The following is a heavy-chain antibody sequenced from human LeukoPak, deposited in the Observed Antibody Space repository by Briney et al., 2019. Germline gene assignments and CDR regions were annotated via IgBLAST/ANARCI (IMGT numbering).Heavy chain of an antibody. CDR1: GYTFTGYY. V-gene: IGHV1-2*02. J-gene: IGHJ5*02. Sequence: EASVKVSCKASGYTFTGYYMHWVRQAPGQGLEWMGWINPNSGGTNYAQKFQGRVTMTRDTSISTAYMELSRLRSDDTAVYYCARGIVTYRNWFDPWGQGTLVTVSS. CDR2: INPNSGGT. D-gene: IGHD4-11*01. CDR3: ARGIVTYRNWFDP.